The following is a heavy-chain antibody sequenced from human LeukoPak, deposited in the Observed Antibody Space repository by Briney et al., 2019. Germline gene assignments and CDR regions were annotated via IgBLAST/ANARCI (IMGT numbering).Heavy chain of an antibody. V-gene: IGHV4-30-2*01. CDR1: GGSISSGGYS. D-gene: IGHD3-10*01. CDR3: ARDGSGSYYFDY. J-gene: IGHJ4*02. Sequence: SQTLSLTCAVSGGSISSGGYSWSWIRQPPGKGLEWIGYIYHSGSTYYNPSLKSRVTISVDRSKNQFSLKLSSVTAADTAVYYCARDGSGSYYFDYWGQGTLVTVSS. CDR2: IYHSGST.